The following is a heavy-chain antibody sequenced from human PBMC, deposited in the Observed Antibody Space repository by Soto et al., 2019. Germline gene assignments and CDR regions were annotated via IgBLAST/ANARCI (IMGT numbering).Heavy chain of an antibody. D-gene: IGHD1-1*01. CDR3: VRGTPTPGLDI. V-gene: IGHV3-11*05. CDR2: ISGSSTNAI. Sequence: GGSLRLSCAASGFTFSDYYMTWIRQAPGKGLEWVSYISGSSTNAINYADSVRGRFTISRDSTRNSLYLNMDSLRVEDTATYYCVRGTPTPGLDIWGRGTTVTVSS. J-gene: IGHJ6*02. CDR1: GFTFSDYY.